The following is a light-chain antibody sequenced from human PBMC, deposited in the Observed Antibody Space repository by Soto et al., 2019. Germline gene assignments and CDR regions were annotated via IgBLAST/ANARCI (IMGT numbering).Light chain of an antibody. V-gene: IGLV2-14*03. Sequence: QSALTEPASVSVAPGQSVTISCTGSSSDVGNYNYVSWYQQYPAKAPKLMIYEVRNRPSGVSNRFSGYKSGNTASLTISGSQADDGATYYCSSSTDSSTWVFGGGSKLTV. CDR2: EVR. CDR1: SSDVGNYNY. J-gene: IGLJ3*02. CDR3: SSSTDSSTWV.